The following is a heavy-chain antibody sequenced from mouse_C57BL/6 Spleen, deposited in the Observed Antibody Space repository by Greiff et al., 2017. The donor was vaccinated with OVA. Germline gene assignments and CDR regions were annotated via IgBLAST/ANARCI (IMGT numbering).Heavy chain of an antibody. V-gene: IGHV1-55*01. CDR1: GYTFTSYW. CDR3: ARHEGGYAMDY. Sequence: QVQLQQPGAELVKPGASVKMSCKASGYTFTSYWITWVKQRPGQGLEWIGDIYPGSGSTNYNEKFKDKATLTADKSSSTVYMELSRLTSEDSAVYFCARHEGGYAMDYWGQGTSVTVSS. CDR2: IYPGSGST. J-gene: IGHJ4*01.